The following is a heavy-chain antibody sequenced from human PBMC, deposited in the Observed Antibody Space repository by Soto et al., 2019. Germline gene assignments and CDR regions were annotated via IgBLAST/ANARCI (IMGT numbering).Heavy chain of an antibody. V-gene: IGHV1-69*01. CDR3: ATPAEPLDTAMLKGLAH. CDR2: IIPIFGAP. CDR1: GGTFSNTA. J-gene: IGHJ4*02. Sequence: QVQLVQSGAEVKKPGSSVKVSCKASGGTFSNTAFIWVRQAPGQGLEWMGGIIPIFGAPNYAQKFQGRLMISADDSASKAYMELNTLTSEDTAVYHCATPAEPLDTAMLKGLAHWVQGTLVTVSS. D-gene: IGHD5-18*01.